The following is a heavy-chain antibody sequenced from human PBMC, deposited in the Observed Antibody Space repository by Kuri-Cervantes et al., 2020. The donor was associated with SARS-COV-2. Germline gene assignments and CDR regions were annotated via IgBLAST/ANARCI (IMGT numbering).Heavy chain of an antibody. Sequence: SETLSLTCGVYGGSLSGSYWSWIRQSPGKRLEWIGEVNHNGGANYNPSLKSRVTISVDTSKNQFSLKLSSVTAADTAVYYCARDNQDSSWISGFSDYYYYYYMDVWGKGTTVTVSS. J-gene: IGHJ6*03. V-gene: IGHV4-34*01. D-gene: IGHD6-6*01. CDR3: ARDNQDSSWISGFSDYYYYYYMDV. CDR1: GGSLSGSY. CDR2: VNHNGGA.